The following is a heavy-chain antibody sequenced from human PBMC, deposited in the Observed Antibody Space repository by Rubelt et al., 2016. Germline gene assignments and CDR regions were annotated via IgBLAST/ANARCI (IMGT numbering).Heavy chain of an antibody. Sequence: QVQLVESGGGLVKPGGSLRLSCAASGFTFSDYYMSWIRQAPGKGLEWVSYISSSSYTNYADSVKGRFTISRDNAKNSLYLQMNSLRAEDTAVYYCTTDRYYYDSSGFPWFDPWGQGTLVTVSS. J-gene: IGHJ5*02. CDR2: ISSSSYT. CDR3: TTDRYYYDSSGFPWFDP. CDR1: GFTFSDYY. D-gene: IGHD3-22*01. V-gene: IGHV3-11*05.